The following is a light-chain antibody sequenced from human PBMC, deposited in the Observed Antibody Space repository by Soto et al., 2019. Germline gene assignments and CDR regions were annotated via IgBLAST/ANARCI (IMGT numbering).Light chain of an antibody. J-gene: IGKJ5*01. CDR2: GAS. Sequence: EIVLPQSAGTLSLSPGGRATLSCRASQSVSSNLAWHQPKPGQAPRLLIYGASTRATGIPARFSGSGSGTEFTLTIRSLQSEDFAVYYCQRRSNLITFGQGTRLEIK. CDR3: QRRSNLIT. CDR1: QSVSSN. V-gene: IGKV3-15*01.